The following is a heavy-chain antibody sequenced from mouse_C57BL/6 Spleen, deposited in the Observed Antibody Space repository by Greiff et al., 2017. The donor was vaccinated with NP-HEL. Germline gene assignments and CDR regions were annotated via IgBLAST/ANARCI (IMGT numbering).Heavy chain of an antibody. CDR3: VRQWLHWYFDV. J-gene: IGHJ1*03. V-gene: IGHV10-1*01. CDR2: IRSKSNNYAT. Sequence: EVKLMESGGGLVQPKGSLKLSCAASGFSFNTYAMNWVRQAPGKGLEWVARIRSKSNNYATYYADSVKDRFTISRDDSESMLYLQMNNLKTEDTAMYYCVRQWLHWYFDVWGTGTTVTVSS. CDR1: GFSFNTYA.